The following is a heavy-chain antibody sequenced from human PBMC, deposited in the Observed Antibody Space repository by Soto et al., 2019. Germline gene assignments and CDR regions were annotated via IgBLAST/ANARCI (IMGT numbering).Heavy chain of an antibody. J-gene: IGHJ6*02. CDR1: GFTFSSYG. CDR3: AKIRRRVVIWDYYYYGMDV. V-gene: IGHV3-30*18. Sequence: QPGGSLRLSCAASGFTFSSYGMHWVRQAPGKGLEWVAVISYDGSNKYYADSVKGRFTISRDNSKNTLYLQMNSLRAEDTAVYYCAKIRRRVVIWDYYYYGMDVWGQGTTVTVSS. D-gene: IGHD3-3*01. CDR2: ISYDGSNK.